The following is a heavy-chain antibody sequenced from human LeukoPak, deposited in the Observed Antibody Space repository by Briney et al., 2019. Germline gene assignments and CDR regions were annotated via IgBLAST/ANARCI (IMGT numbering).Heavy chain of an antibody. Sequence: QPGGSLRLSCAASGFTFSRYGMHWVRQAPGKGLEWVALISFDGTNKYSIDSVRGRFTISRDNSKNTVSLQMNTLRPEDTALYYCAKDRSPLLWFGELPYYYYGMDVWGQGTTVTVSS. CDR3: AKDRSPLLWFGELPYYYYGMDV. J-gene: IGHJ6*02. CDR2: ISFDGTNK. V-gene: IGHV3-30*18. D-gene: IGHD3-10*01. CDR1: GFTFSRYG.